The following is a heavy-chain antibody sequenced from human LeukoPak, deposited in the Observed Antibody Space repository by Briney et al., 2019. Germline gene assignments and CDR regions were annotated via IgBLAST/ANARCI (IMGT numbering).Heavy chain of an antibody. CDR1: GGTFSSYA. CDR2: IIPICGTA. J-gene: IGHJ4*02. CDR3: ARDLGYCSGGSCRIFDY. Sequence: SVKVSCKASGGTFSSYAISCVRQAPGQGLEWMGRIIPICGTANYAQKFQGRVTITTDESTSTAYMELSSLRSEDTAVYYCARDLGYCSGGSCRIFDYWRQGTLVTVSS. D-gene: IGHD2-15*01. V-gene: IGHV1-69*05.